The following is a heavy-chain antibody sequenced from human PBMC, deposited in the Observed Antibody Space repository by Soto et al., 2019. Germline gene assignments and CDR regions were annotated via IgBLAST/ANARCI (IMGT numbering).Heavy chain of an antibody. CDR2: IIPIFGTA. Sequence: SVKVSCKASGGTFSSYAISWVRQAPGQGLEWMGGIIPIFGTANYAQKFQGRVTITADESTSTAYMELSSLRSEDTAVYYCARDGDYDSSGYYSREDAFDIWGQGKMVTVSS. CDR3: ARDGDYDSSGYYSREDAFDI. D-gene: IGHD3-22*01. V-gene: IGHV1-69*13. J-gene: IGHJ3*02. CDR1: GGTFSSYA.